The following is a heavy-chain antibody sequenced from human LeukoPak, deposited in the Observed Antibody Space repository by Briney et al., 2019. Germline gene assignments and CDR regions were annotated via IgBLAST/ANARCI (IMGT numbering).Heavy chain of an antibody. CDR3: ARLFSCGWTSNFDY. CDR2: INHSGST. J-gene: IGHJ4*02. V-gene: IGHV4-34*01. D-gene: IGHD6-19*01. Sequence: SETLSLTCAVYGGSFSGYYWSWIRQPPGKGLEWIGEINHSGSTNYNPSLKSRVTISVDTSKNQFSLKLSSVTAADTAVYYCARLFSCGWTSNFDYWGQGTLVTVSS. CDR1: GGSFSGYY.